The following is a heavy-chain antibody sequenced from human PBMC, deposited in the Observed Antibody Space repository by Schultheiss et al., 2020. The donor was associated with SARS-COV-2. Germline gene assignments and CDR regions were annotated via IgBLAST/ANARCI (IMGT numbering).Heavy chain of an antibody. CDR1: GFTVSSNY. V-gene: IGHV3-23*01. J-gene: IGHJ4*02. D-gene: IGHD4-11*01. CDR3: AKDAYSSNNY. Sequence: GGSLRLSCAASGFTVSSNYMSWVRQAPGKGLEWVSAISGSGGSTYYADSVKGRFTISRDNSKNTLYLQMNSLRAEDTAVYYCAKDAYSSNNYWGQGTLVTVSS. CDR2: ISGSGGST.